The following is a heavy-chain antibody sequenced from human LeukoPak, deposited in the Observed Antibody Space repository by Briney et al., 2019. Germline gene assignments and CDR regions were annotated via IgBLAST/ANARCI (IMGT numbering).Heavy chain of an antibody. Sequence: SQTLSLTCTVSGGSISSGDYYWSWIRQPPGKGLEWIGYIYYSGGTYYNPSLKSRVTISVDTSKNQFSLKLSSVIAADTAVYYCARGTILLYSYGTSGWSYWGQGTLVTVSS. CDR1: GGSISSGDYY. J-gene: IGHJ4*02. CDR3: ARGTILLYSYGTSGWSY. CDR2: IYYSGGT. V-gene: IGHV4-30-4*01. D-gene: IGHD5-18*01.